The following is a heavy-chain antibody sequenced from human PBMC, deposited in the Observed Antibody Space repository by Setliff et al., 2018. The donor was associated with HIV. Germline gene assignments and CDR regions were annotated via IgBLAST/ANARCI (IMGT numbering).Heavy chain of an antibody. CDR2: IIPMFGSA. J-gene: IGHJ6*03. Sequence: GASVKVSCKASGGRFSRYAMGWVRQAPGQGLEWMGGIIPMFGSANYAQKFQGRVTITADGSTRTVYMVLSSLRSEDTAVYYRARGTDGDYYYHMDVWGKGTTVTVSS. CDR3: ARGTDGDYYYHMDV. V-gene: IGHV1-69*13. D-gene: IGHD3-10*01. CDR1: GGRFSRYA.